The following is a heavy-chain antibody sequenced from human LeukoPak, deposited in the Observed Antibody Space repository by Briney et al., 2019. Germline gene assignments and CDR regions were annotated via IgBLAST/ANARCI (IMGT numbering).Heavy chain of an antibody. CDR2: IYYSGST. CDR1: GGSISSSSYY. J-gene: IGHJ6*02. D-gene: IGHD6-13*01. Sequence: SETLSLTCTVSGGSISSSSYYWGWIRQPPGKGLEWIGSIYYSGSTYYNPSLKSRVTISVDTSQKQFSLKLSSVTAADTAVYYCARHIAAAGQNNYYGLDVWGQGTTVTVSS. CDR3: ARHIAAAGQNNYYGLDV. V-gene: IGHV4-39*01.